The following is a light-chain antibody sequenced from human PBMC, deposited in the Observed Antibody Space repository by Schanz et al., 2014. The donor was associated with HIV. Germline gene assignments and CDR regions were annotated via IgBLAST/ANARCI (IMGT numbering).Light chain of an antibody. Sequence: EIVLTQSPGTLSLSPGEVGTLSCRASQSISTHLAWYQQKPGQAPTLLIYGASKRATGIPDRFIGSGSGTDFTLTITRLEPEDFAVYFCQQSGSSLRTFGQGTKVEIK. CDR2: GAS. CDR1: QSISTH. CDR3: QQSGSSLRT. V-gene: IGKV3-20*01. J-gene: IGKJ1*01.